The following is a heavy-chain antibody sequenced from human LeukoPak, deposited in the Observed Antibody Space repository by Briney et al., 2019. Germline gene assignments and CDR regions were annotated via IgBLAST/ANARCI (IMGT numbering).Heavy chain of an antibody. CDR1: GGSLSGFY. V-gene: IGHV4-34*01. Sequence: ETSGTLSLTCAVYGGSLSGFYWSWIRQSLGKGLEWIGEINQSGSTNYNPSLKSRVTISVNASKNQFSLKLSSVTAADTAVYYCARHKYYYGSGSYYNRRTPIDYWGQGTLVTVSS. CDR3: ARHKYYYGSGSYYNRRTPIDY. CDR2: INQSGST. J-gene: IGHJ4*02. D-gene: IGHD3-10*01.